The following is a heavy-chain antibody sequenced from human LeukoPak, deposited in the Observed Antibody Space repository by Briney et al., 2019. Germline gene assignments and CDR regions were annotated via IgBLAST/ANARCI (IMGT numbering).Heavy chain of an antibody. D-gene: IGHD3-16*01. V-gene: IGHV3-30*18. Sequence: GGSLRLSCAASGCTFSRYGMRWVRQAPGKGPEWAADISSNGNIKHYIDSVKGRFTISRDNSKNSLYLQMNSLRAEDTALYYCAKGRNYDYVVDFDYWGEGTLVTVS. CDR1: GCTFSRYG. CDR2: ISSNGNIK. J-gene: IGHJ4*02. CDR3: AKGRNYDYVVDFDY.